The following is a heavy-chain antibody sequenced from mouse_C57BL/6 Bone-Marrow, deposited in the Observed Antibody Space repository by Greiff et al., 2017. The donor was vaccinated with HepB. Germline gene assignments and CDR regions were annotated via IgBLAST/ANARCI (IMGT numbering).Heavy chain of an antibody. J-gene: IGHJ2*01. CDR3: ARGGWLLVFFDY. CDR2: ISSGSSTI. V-gene: IGHV5-17*01. Sequence: EVKLMESGGGLVKPGGSLKLSCAASGFTFSDYGMHWVRQAPEKGLEWVAYISSGSSTIYYADTVKGRFTISRDNAKNTLFLQMTSRRSEDTAMYYCARGGWLLVFFDYWGQGTTLTVSS. D-gene: IGHD2-3*01. CDR1: GFTFSDYG.